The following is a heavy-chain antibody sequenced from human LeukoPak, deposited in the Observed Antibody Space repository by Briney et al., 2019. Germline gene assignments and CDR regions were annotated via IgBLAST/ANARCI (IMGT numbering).Heavy chain of an antibody. CDR2: IYWNDNK. D-gene: IGHD4-17*01. J-gene: IGHJ4*02. V-gene: IGHV2-5*01. CDR3: AHYGDYRFLYYFDY. Sequence: SGPTRVKPTQTLTLTCTFSGFSLSTSGVGVGWIRQPPGKALEWLALIYWNDNKLYSPSLKSRLTITKDTSNNQVVLTMTNMDPVDTATYYCAHYGDYRFLYYFDYWGQGTLVTVSP. CDR1: GFSLSTSGVG.